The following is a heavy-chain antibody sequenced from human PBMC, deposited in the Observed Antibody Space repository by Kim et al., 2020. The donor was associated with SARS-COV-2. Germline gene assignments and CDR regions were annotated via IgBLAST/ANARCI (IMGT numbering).Heavy chain of an antibody. Sequence: SETLSLTCTVSGGSISSGGYYWSWIRQHPGKGLEWIGYIYYSGSTYYNPSLKSRVTISVDTSKNQFSLKLSSVTAADTAVYYCARERPYYDSSGYYVVDPWGQGTLVTVSS. V-gene: IGHV4-31*03. J-gene: IGHJ5*02. CDR2: IYYSGST. CDR3: ARERPYYDSSGYYVVDP. D-gene: IGHD3-22*01. CDR1: GGSISSGGYY.